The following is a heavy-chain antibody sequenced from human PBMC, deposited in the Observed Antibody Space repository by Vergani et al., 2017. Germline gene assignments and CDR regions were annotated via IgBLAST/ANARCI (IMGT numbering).Heavy chain of an antibody. V-gene: IGHV3-23*01. CDR1: GFTFNHYA. CDR2: ISVSGGST. CDR3: AKANPRNSGYDYLYYYHAMDV. Sequence: EVQLLESGGDLVQPGGSLRLSCAASGFTFNHYAMNWVRQAPGKGLEWVSGISVSGGSTYYAGSVKGRFTISIDSSKNTLYLQMNSLSAGDTAVYYCAKANPRNSGYDYLYYYHAMDVWGQGTTVTVSS. J-gene: IGHJ6*02. D-gene: IGHD5-12*01.